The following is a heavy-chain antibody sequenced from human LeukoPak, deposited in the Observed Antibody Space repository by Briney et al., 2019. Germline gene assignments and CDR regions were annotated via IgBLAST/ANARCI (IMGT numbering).Heavy chain of an antibody. Sequence: GGSLRLSCAASGFIFSSHAMTWVRLAPGKGLKWVSTISGAGATTYYADSVKGRFTISRDNSESTLFLQMNRLRAEDTALYYCVKDRRWGSFLTSTTRNRADVFDIWGQGTMVTVSS. V-gene: IGHV3-23*01. J-gene: IGHJ3*02. CDR3: VKDRRWGSFLTSTTRNRADVFDI. CDR1: GFIFSSHA. D-gene: IGHD2-2*01. CDR2: ISGAGATT.